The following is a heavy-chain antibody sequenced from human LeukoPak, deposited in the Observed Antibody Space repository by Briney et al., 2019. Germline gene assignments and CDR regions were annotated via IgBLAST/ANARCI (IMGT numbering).Heavy chain of an antibody. J-gene: IGHJ4*02. D-gene: IGHD3-9*01. CDR1: GGSTSSYY. V-gene: IGHV4-59*01. CDR3: ARDSRLTGYLFDY. Sequence: PSETLSLTCTVSGGSTSSYYWSWIRQPPGKGLEWIGYIYYSGSTNYNPSLKSRVTISVDTSKNQFSLKLGSVTAADTAVYYCARDSRLTGYLFDYWGQGTLVTVSS. CDR2: IYYSGST.